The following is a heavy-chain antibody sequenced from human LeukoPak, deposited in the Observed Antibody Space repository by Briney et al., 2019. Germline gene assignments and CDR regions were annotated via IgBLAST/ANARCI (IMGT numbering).Heavy chain of an antibody. J-gene: IGHJ4*02. CDR3: ARVLNSLAAAGTFDY. CDR1: GFTFSSYS. CDR2: ISSSSSTI. D-gene: IGHD6-13*01. Sequence: PGGSLRLSCAASGFTFSSYSMNWVRQAPAKGLEWVSYISSSSSTIYYADSVKGRFTISRDNAKNSLYLQMNSLRAEDTAVYYCARVLNSLAAAGTFDYWGQGTLVTVSS. V-gene: IGHV3-48*01.